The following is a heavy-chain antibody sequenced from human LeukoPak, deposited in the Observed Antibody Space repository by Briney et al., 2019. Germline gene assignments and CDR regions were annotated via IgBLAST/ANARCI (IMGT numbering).Heavy chain of an antibody. D-gene: IGHD3-10*01. CDR1: GGSISSYY. J-gene: IGHJ3*02. V-gene: IGHV4-59*01. CDR3: ARNYYGSGSYGDDAFDI. CDR2: IYYTGST. Sequence: SETLSLTCTVSGGSISSYYWSWIRQPPGKGLEWIAYIYYTGSTNYNPSLKSRVTISVDTSKNQFSLKLSSVTAADTAVYYCARNYYGSGSYGDDAFDIWGQGTMVTVSS.